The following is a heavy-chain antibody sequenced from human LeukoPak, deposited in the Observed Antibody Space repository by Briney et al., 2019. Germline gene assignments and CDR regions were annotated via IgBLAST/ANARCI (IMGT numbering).Heavy chain of an antibody. CDR2: ISYDGNNI. CDR1: GFTFSSYA. V-gene: IGHV3-30-3*01. D-gene: IGHD1-14*01. CDR3: ARDQPEHYLPSDY. Sequence: GTSLRLSCAASGFTFSSYAMHWVRQAPGKGLQWVAFISYDGNNIHYADSVKGRFTISRDNSKNTLYLQMNSLRLEDTAVFYCARDQPEHYLPSDYWGQGTLVTVCS. J-gene: IGHJ4*02.